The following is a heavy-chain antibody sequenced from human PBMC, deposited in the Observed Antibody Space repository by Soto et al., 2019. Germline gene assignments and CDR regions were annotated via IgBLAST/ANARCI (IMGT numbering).Heavy chain of an antibody. D-gene: IGHD6-13*01. Sequence: SXKVSFKASGYTXTNYGVRLVRQAPGQGLEWMGWISAYNGDKKYAQNVQGRVTLTTDTSTRTAYMEMRTLRPDDTAAYYCARDGPHIPAVGDVWGQGTTVTVSS. J-gene: IGHJ6*02. CDR1: GYTXTNYG. V-gene: IGHV1-18*01. CDR3: ARDGPHIPAVGDV. CDR2: ISAYNGDK.